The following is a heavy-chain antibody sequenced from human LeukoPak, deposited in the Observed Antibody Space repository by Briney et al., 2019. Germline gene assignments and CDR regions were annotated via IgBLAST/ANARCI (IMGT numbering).Heavy chain of an antibody. CDR2: IYYSGST. CDR3: ARRSSSSGENYYYYYYMDV. V-gene: IGHV4-59*08. J-gene: IGHJ6*03. Sequence: SDTLSLTCTVSGGSISSYYWSWLRQPPGKGLEWLGYIYYSGSTNYNHSLKSRVTISVDTSKNQFSLKLSSVTAADTAVYYCARRSSSSGENYYYYYYMDVWGKGTTVTVSS. CDR1: GGSISSYY. D-gene: IGHD6-6*01.